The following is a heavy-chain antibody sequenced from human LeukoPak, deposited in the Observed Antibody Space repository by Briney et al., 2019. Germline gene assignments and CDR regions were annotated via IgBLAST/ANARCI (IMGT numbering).Heavy chain of an antibody. D-gene: IGHD6-19*01. CDR2: IYTSGST. Sequence: SETLSLTCTVSGGSISSYYWSWIRQPAGKGLEWIGRIYTSGSTNYNPSLKSRVTISVDTSKNQFSLKLSSVTAADTAVYYCAVSLYSSGWYRSNWFDPWGQGTLVTVSS. V-gene: IGHV4-4*07. CDR3: AVSLYSSGWYRSNWFDP. CDR1: GGSISSYY. J-gene: IGHJ5*02.